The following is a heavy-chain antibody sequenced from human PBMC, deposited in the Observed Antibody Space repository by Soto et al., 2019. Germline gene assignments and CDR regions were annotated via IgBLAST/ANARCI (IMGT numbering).Heavy chain of an antibody. CDR3: AGWNYDY. V-gene: IGHV3-23*01. CDR2: ISRSAGGNT. Sequence: GGSLRLSCAASGFTFRSYGMMWVRQAPGKGLEWVSAISRSAGGNTYYAGSVKGRFTISRDDSKNTLYLQMDSLGPEDTAQYYCAGWNYDYWGQGTQVTVSS. J-gene: IGHJ4*02. D-gene: IGHD1-7*01. CDR1: GFTFRSYG.